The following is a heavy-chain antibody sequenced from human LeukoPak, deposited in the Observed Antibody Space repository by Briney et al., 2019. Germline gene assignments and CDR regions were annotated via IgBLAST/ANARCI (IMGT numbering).Heavy chain of an antibody. CDR3: VRALGSSSADS. CDR1: GFTFTHSW. D-gene: IGHD6-6*01. V-gene: IGHV3-7*01. CDR2: IKQDGSEK. Sequence: SGGSLRLSCAASGFTFTHSWMSWVRQAPGKGLEWVANIKQDGSEKYYVHSVEGRFTISRDNTKNSLSLQMNSLRGEDTVVYYCVRALGSSSADSWGQGTLVTVSS. J-gene: IGHJ4*02.